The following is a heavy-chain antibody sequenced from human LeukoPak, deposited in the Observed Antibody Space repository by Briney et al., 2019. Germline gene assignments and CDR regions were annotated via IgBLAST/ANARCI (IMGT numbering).Heavy chain of an antibody. Sequence: ASVKVSCKASGYTFTSYYMHWVRQAPGQGLEWMGIINPSGGSTSYAQKFQGRVTMTRDMSTSTAYMELRSLRSDDTAVYYCAKDQYYDSKGWFDAWGQGTLVTVSS. D-gene: IGHD3-22*01. CDR3: AKDQYYDSKGWFDA. CDR2: INPSGGST. J-gene: IGHJ5*02. CDR1: GYTFTSYY. V-gene: IGHV1-46*01.